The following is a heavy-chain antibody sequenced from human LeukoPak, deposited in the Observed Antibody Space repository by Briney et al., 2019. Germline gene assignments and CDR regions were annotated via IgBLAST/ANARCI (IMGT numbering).Heavy chain of an antibody. CDR2: INSDGSST. V-gene: IGHV3-74*01. D-gene: IGHD6-6*01. J-gene: IGHJ4*02. CDR3: ARIQGSSSSVGDH. Sequence: PGGSLRLSCAASGFTFTNYAMSWVRRAPGKGLVWVSRINSDGSSTSYADSVKGRFTISRDNAKNTLYLQMNSLRAEDTAVYYCARIQGSSSSVGDHWGQGTLVTVSS. CDR1: GFTFTNYA.